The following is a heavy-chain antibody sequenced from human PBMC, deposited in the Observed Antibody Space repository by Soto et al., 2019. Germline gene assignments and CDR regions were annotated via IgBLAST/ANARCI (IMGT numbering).Heavy chain of an antibody. Sequence: GGPLRLSCAASGFTFDDYGMSWVRQAPRKGLEWVSGINWNGGSTGYADSVKGRFTISRDNAKNSLYLQMNSLRAEDTALFYCAREFPIYDSSGPHDAFDIWGQGTMVTVSS. CDR3: AREFPIYDSSGPHDAFDI. CDR1: GFTFDDYG. D-gene: IGHD3-22*01. V-gene: IGHV3-20*04. J-gene: IGHJ3*02. CDR2: INWNGGST.